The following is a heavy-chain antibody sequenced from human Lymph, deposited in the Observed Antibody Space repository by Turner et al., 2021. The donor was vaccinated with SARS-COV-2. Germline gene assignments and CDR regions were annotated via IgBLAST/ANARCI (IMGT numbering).Heavy chain of an antibody. CDR3: ARDLRPCHFYGMDV. D-gene: IGHD5-12*01. J-gene: IGHJ6*02. Sequence: EVQLVESGGGLVKPGRSLRLSCAASGFTFSSYSMNWVRQAPGKGLEWVSSISSSSSYIYYADAVKGRFTITRDNAKNTLKLQMNSLRAEETAVYYCARDLRPCHFYGMDVWGQGTTVTVSS. V-gene: IGHV3-21*01. CDR1: GFTFSSYS. CDR2: ISSSSSYI.